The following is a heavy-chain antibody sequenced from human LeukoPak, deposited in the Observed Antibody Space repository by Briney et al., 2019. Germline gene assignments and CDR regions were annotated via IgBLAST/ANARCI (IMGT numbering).Heavy chain of an antibody. J-gene: IGHJ4*02. CDR2: INPGGSSI. V-gene: IGHV3-74*01. D-gene: IGHD1-14*01. CDR1: GFTFSSYW. Sequence: PGGSLRLSCAASGFTFSSYWMHWARQVPGKGLVWVARINPGGSSITYADSVKGRFTISRDNAKNTLYLQMDSLRAEDTGVYYCARSNRADDYWGQGTLVTVSS. CDR3: ARSNRADDY.